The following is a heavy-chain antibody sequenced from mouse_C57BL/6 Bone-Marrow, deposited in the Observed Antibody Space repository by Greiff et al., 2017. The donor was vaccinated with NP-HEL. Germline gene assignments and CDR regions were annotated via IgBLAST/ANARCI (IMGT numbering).Heavy chain of an antibody. D-gene: IGHD1-2*01. J-gene: IGHJ2*01. CDR3: ARSFTTAGC. V-gene: IGHV1-50*01. CDR1: GYTFTSYW. Sequence: VQLQQPGAELVKPGASVKLSCKASGYTFTSYWMQWVKQRPGQGLEWIGEIDPSDSYTNYNQKFKGKATLTVDTSSSTAYMQLSSLTSEDSAVYYCARSFTTAGCWGQGTTLTVSS. CDR2: IDPSDSYT.